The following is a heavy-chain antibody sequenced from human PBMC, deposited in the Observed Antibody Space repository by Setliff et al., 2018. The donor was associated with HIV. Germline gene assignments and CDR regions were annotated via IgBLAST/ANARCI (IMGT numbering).Heavy chain of an antibody. J-gene: IGHJ4*02. CDR1: GGSFSGYY. CDR2: IYYSGST. V-gene: IGHV4-59*01. D-gene: IGHD3-10*01. Sequence: SETLSLTCAVYGGSFSGYYWSWIRQPPGKGLEWIGYIYYSGSTNYNPSLKRRVTISVDTSKNQSSLKLRSVTAADTAVYYCARGAELLWFGELHNIPYFDYWGQGTLVTVSS. CDR3: ARGAELLWFGELHNIPYFDY.